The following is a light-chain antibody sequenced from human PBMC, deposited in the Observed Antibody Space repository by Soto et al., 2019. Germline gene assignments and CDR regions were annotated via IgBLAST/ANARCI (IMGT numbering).Light chain of an antibody. CDR3: QQRSIWPWT. Sequence: EIVLTQSPGTLSLFPGERATLSCRASQTISSSFVAWYQQKPGQAPRLLIYGSSTRATGIPDRFSGSGSGTDFTLTITRLDPEDFAVYYCQQRSIWPWTFGQGTKVEIK. CDR1: QTISSSF. J-gene: IGKJ1*01. V-gene: IGKV3D-20*02. CDR2: GSS.